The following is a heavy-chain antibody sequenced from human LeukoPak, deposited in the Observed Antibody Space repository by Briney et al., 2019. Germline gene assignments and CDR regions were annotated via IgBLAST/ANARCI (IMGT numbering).Heavy chain of an antibody. CDR1: GGXVSSDNYY. V-gene: IGHV4-61*01. Sequence: SETLSLTCTVSGGXVSSDNYYWSWIRQPPGQGLEWIGYIHYSGSTKYNPSLKSRVTMSVDTSKNQFSLEVTSVTAADTAIYYCTRTNYGDYNWFDPWGQGTLVTVSS. D-gene: IGHD4-17*01. J-gene: IGHJ5*02. CDR2: IHYSGST. CDR3: TRTNYGDYNWFDP.